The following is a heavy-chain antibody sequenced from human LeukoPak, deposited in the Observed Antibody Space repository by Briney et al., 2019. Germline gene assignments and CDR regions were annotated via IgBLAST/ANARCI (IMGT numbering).Heavy chain of an antibody. V-gene: IGHV1-8*01. CDR3: ARAGSGSYPPYYFDY. CDR1: GYTFTSYD. J-gene: IGHJ4*02. CDR2: MNPNSGNT. D-gene: IGHD1-26*01. Sequence: ASVKVSCKASGYTFTSYDINWVRQATGQGLEWMGWMNPNSGNTGYAQKFQGRVTMTRNTSISTAYMEVSSLRSEDTAVYYCARAGSGSYPPYYFDYWGQGTLVPVSS.